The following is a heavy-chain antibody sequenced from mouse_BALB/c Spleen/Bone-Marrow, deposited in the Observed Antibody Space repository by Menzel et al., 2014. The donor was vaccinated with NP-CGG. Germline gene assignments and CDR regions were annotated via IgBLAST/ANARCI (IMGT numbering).Heavy chain of an antibody. V-gene: IGHV1-67*01. CDR3: AREVRAPWYAMDY. Sequence: VKLVESGPEVVRPGVSVKISCKGSGYTFTDYAMHWVKQSHAKSLEWIGVISTYNGNTNYNQKFKGKATMTVDKSSSTAYMELDRLTSEDSAIYYCAREVRAPWYAMDYWGQGTSVTVSS. CDR2: ISTYNGNT. D-gene: IGHD2-14*01. J-gene: IGHJ4*01. CDR1: GYTFTDYA.